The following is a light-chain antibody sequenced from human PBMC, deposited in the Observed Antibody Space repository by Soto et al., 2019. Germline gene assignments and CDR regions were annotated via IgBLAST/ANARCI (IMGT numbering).Light chain of an antibody. Sequence: QSALTQPPSASGSPGQSVTISCTGTSSDVGGDNYVSWYQQHPGKAPKLMIYEVSKRPSGVPDRFSGSKSGNTASLTVSGLQGEDEADYYCSSYAGSDTYVFGSGTKVTV. CDR2: EVS. J-gene: IGLJ1*01. CDR1: SSDVGGDNY. CDR3: SSYAGSDTYV. V-gene: IGLV2-8*01.